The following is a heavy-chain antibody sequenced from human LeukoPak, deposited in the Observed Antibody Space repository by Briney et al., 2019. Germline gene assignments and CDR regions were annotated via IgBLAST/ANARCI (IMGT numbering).Heavy chain of an antibody. CDR3: ARELSSSWFGSYYYYYMDV. CDR1: GYTFTSYD. J-gene: IGHJ6*03. D-gene: IGHD6-13*01. CDR2: MNPNSGNT. V-gene: IGHV1-8*01. Sequence: GASVKVSCKASGYTFTSYDINWVRQATGQGLEWMGWMNPNSGNTGYAQKFQGRVTMTRNTSISTAYMELSSLRSEDTAVYYCARELSSSWFGSYYYYYMDVWGKGTTVTISS.